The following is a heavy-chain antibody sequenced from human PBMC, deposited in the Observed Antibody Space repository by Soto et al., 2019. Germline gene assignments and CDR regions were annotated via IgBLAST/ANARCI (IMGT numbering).Heavy chain of an antibody. J-gene: IGHJ4*02. CDR1: GFTFSSYA. Sequence: PGGSLRLSCAASGFTFSSYAMSWVRQAPGKGLEWVSAISGSGGSTYYADSVKGRFTISRDNSKNTLYLQMNSLRAEDTAVYYCAKGRDGIAARPESGDYWGQGTLVTVSS. D-gene: IGHD6-6*01. V-gene: IGHV3-23*01. CDR2: ISGSGGST. CDR3: AKGRDGIAARPESGDY.